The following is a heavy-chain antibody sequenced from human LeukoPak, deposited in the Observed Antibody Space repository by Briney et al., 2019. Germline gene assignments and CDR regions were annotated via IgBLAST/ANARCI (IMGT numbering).Heavy chain of an antibody. CDR3: ARARYSSTYYWGPYFDD. CDR1: GYTFTSYA. CDR2: INAGNGNT. Sequence: ASVKVSCKASGYTFTSYAMHWVRQAPGQRLEWMGWINAGNGNTKYSQEFQGRVTITRDTSASTAYMELSSLRSEDMAVYYCARARYSSTYYWGPYFDDWGQGTLVIVSS. V-gene: IGHV1-3*03. J-gene: IGHJ4*02. D-gene: IGHD2/OR15-2a*01.